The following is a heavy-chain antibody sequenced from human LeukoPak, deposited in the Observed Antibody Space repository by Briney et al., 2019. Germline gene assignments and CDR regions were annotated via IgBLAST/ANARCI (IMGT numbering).Heavy chain of an antibody. CDR1: GGSFSDYY. CDR3: ARSTGTTMFIDY. CDR2: IYYSGNT. D-gene: IGHD3-10*02. V-gene: IGHV4-59*01. Sequence: SETLSLTCAVYGGSFSDYYWSWIRQPPGKGLEWLGYIYYSGNTDYNPSLKSRVAISVDTSKNQFSLKLSSVTAADTAVYYCARSTGTTMFIDYWGQGTLVTVSS. J-gene: IGHJ4*02.